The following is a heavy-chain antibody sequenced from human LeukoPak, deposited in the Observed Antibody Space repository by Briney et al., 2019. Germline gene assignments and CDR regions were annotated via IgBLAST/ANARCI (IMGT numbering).Heavy chain of an antibody. J-gene: IGHJ3*02. CDR2: IDWDDAK. V-gene: IGHV2-70*04. CDR1: GFSLSTSGMR. CDR3: ARVLYSSSWYAFDI. Sequence: SGPTLVNPTQTLTLTCTFPGFSLSTSGMRVSWIRQPPGKALEWLARIDWDDAKFYSTSLKTRLTISKDTSKNQVVLTMTNMDPVDTATYYCARVLYSSSWYAFDIWGQGTMVIVSS. D-gene: IGHD6-13*01.